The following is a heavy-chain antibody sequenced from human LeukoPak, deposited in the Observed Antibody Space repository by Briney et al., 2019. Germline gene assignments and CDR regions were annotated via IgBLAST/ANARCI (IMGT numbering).Heavy chain of an antibody. J-gene: IGHJ4*02. D-gene: IGHD6-25*01. CDR3: TTHPSLTIAAD. V-gene: IGHV3-15*01. Sequence: GGSLRLSCATSGFTFNNAWMSWVSQAPGKGLEWVGCINPKTDGGTTDYAAPVKGRFTISRDDSQNTLYLQMNGLKTEVTAVYYCTTHPSLTIAADWGEGTLVSVSS. CDR1: GFTFNNAW. CDR2: INPKTDGGTT.